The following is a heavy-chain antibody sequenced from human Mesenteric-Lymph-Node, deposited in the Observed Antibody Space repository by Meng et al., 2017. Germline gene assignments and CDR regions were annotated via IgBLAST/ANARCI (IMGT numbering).Heavy chain of an antibody. CDR1: GGSISSYY. CDR2: IYYSGST. Sequence: SETLSLTCTVSGGSISSYYWSWIRQPPGKGLEWIGYIYYSGSTNYNPSLKSRVTISVDTSKNQFSLKLSSVTAADTAVYYCYGSGSYKRYYFDYWGQGTLVTVSS. D-gene: IGHD3-10*01. J-gene: IGHJ4*02. V-gene: IGHV4-59*08. CDR3: YGSGSYKRYYFDY.